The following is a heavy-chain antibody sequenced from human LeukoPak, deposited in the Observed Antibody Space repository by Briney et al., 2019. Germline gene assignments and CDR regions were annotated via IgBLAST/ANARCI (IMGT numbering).Heavy chain of an antibody. CDR1: GGSISTYY. D-gene: IGHD5-18*01. V-gene: IGHV4-4*07. CDR2: IYTTGAT. J-gene: IGHJ5*02. CDR3: ARVRGHIFGLDS. Sequence: NPSETLSLTCTVSGGSISTYYWSWIRQPAGKGLEWIGHIYTTGATHYNPSLKSRVTMSVDTSRNQFSLKLGSMTAADTAVYYCARVRGHIFGLDSWGQGTLVTVSS.